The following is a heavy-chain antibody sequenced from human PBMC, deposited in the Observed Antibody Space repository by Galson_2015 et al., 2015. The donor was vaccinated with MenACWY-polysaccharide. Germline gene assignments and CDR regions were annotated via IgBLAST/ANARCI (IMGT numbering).Heavy chain of an antibody. CDR2: IQNVGSPK. CDR3: ARESSRIVFHAFDI. Sequence: SLRLSCAASGLTFRSSGMHWVRQAPGKGLKWVALIQNVGSPKAYADSVKGRFTISRDNSKNTLYLEMNSLRAEDTAVYYCARESSRIVFHAFDIWGQGTMVTVSS. J-gene: IGHJ3*02. V-gene: IGHV3-33*05. CDR1: GLTFRSSG. D-gene: IGHD6-19*01.